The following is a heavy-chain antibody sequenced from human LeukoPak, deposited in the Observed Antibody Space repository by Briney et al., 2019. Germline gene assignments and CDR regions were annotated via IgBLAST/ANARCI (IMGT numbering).Heavy chain of an antibody. CDR1: GFTFSSYG. D-gene: IGHD2-15*01. Sequence: PGGSLRLSCAASGFTFSSYGMHWVRQAPGKGLEWVAVISYDGSNKYYADSVRGRFTISRGNSKNTLYLQMNSLRAEDTAVYYCAKIHLGGGDYFDYWGQGTLVTVSS. V-gene: IGHV3-30*18. J-gene: IGHJ4*02. CDR2: ISYDGSNK. CDR3: AKIHLGGGDYFDY.